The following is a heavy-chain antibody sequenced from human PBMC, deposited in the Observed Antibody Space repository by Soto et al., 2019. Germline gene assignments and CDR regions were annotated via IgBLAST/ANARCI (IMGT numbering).Heavy chain of an antibody. J-gene: IGHJ4*02. CDR2: IYYSGST. Sequence: PSETLSLTCTVSGGSVSSGSYYWSWIRQPPGKGLEWIGYIYYSGSTNYNPSLKSRVTISVDTSKNQFSLKLSSVTAADTAVYYCARAGALRFLEWLPSSYDYWGQGTLVTVSS. D-gene: IGHD3-3*01. CDR3: ARAGALRFLEWLPSSYDY. CDR1: GGSVSSGSYY. V-gene: IGHV4-61*01.